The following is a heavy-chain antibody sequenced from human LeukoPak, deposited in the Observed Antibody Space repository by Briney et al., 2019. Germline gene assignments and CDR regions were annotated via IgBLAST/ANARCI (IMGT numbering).Heavy chain of an antibody. Sequence: ASVKVSCKASGYTFTSYYMHWVRQAPGQGLEWMGWINPNSGGTNYAQKFQGRVTMTRDTSISTAYMELSRLRSDDTAVYYCARNDCSSTSCYDPFDYWGQGTLVTVSS. CDR3: ARNDCSSTSCYDPFDY. CDR1: GYTFTSYY. J-gene: IGHJ4*02. V-gene: IGHV1-2*02. CDR2: INPNSGGT. D-gene: IGHD2-2*01.